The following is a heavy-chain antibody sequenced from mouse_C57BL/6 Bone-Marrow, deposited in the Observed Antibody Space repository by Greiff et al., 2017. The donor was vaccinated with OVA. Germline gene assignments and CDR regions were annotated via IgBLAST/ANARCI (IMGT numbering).Heavy chain of an antibody. Sequence: QVQLQQSGAELVRPGASVTLSCKASGYTFTDYEMHWVKQTPVHGLEWIGAIDPETGGTAYNQKFKGKAILTADKSSSTAYMELRGLTSEDSAVYDCTRGYSNYYAMDYGGRGTSVTVSS. J-gene: IGHJ4*01. V-gene: IGHV1-15*01. CDR1: GYTFTDYE. CDR2: IDPETGGT. CDR3: TRGYSNYYAMDY. D-gene: IGHD2-5*01.